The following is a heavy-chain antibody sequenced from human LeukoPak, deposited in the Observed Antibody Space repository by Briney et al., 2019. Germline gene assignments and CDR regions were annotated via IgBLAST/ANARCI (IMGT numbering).Heavy chain of an antibody. D-gene: IGHD5-24*01. Sequence: SETLSLTCTVSGDSISDYYWSWIRQPPGKGLEWVGEVYYSGNTHYNPSLKSRVTISVDTSKNQFSLRLKSVTAVDTAVYYCARELDGNGGWFDPWGQGTLVTVSS. CDR2: VYYSGNT. V-gene: IGHV4-59*01. J-gene: IGHJ5*02. CDR1: GDSISDYY. CDR3: ARELDGNGGWFDP.